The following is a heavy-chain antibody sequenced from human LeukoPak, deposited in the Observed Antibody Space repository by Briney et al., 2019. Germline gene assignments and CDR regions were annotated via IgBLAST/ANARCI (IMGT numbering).Heavy chain of an antibody. CDR2: ITASGPTT. V-gene: IGHV3-23*01. Sequence: GGSLRLSCAASGFTLTTYAMTWVRQAPGKGLEWVSGITASGPTTYYADSVKGRFTFSRDNSKNTLYLQMNSLRAEDTAVYYCAKGGIAAAGRANFDYWGQGTLVTVSS. J-gene: IGHJ4*02. CDR3: AKGGIAAAGRANFDY. D-gene: IGHD6-13*01. CDR1: GFTLTTYA.